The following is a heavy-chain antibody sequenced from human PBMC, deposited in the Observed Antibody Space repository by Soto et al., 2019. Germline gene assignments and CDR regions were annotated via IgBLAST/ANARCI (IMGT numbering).Heavy chain of an antibody. D-gene: IGHD2-2*01. CDR2: IRSKANSYAT. Sequence: EVQLVESEGGLVQPGGSLKLSCAASGFTFSGSSMHWVRQASGKGLEWVGRIRSKANSYATEYAASVKGRFTISRDDSKNTAYLHMNSLKTEDTAVYYCTGYQLLESWFDPWGQGTLVTVSS. V-gene: IGHV3-73*02. J-gene: IGHJ5*02. CDR3: TGYQLLESWFDP. CDR1: GFTFSGSS.